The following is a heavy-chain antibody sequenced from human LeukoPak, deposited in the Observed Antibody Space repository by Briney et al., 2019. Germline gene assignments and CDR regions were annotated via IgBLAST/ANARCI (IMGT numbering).Heavy chain of an antibody. CDR3: ARVPDYCSSTSCYAAGGDY. CDR2: IYYSGST. D-gene: IGHD2-2*01. V-gene: IGHV4-59*01. J-gene: IGHJ4*02. Sequence: PSETLSLTCTVSGGSISSYYWSWIRQPPGKGLEWIGYIYYSGSTNYNPSLKSRVTISVDTSKNQFSLKLSSVTAADTAAYYCARVPDYCSSTSCYAAGGDYWGQGTLVTVSS. CDR1: GGSISSYY.